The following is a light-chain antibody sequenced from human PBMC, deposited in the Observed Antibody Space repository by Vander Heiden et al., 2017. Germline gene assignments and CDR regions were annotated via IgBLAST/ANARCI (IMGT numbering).Light chain of an antibody. V-gene: IGLV2-14*01. J-gene: IGLJ1*01. CDR1: SSDAGAHNY. CDR2: DVS. Sequence: QSALTQPASVSGSPGQSITISCTATSSDAGAHNYFSWYPQHPGHAPKPMTYDVSNRPSGVSNRFSGSKSGNTASLTISGLQAEDEADYSCSSYTSSSSLYVFATGTKVTV. CDR3: SSYTSSSSLYV.